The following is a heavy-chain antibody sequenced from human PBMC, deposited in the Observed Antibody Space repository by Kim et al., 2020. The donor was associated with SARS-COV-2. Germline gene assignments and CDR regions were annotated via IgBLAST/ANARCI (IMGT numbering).Heavy chain of an antibody. J-gene: IGHJ6*02. CDR2: IYYSGST. V-gene: IGHV4-31*03. D-gene: IGHD6-13*01. CDR1: GGSISSGGYY. Sequence: SETLSLTCTVSGGSISSGGYYWSWIRQHPGKGLEWIGYIYYSGSTYYNPSLKSRVTISVDTSKNQFSLKLSSVTAADTAVYYCARDLYLGGQQPTKVHYYYGMDVWGQGTTVTVSS. CDR3: ARDLYLGGQQPTKVHYYYGMDV.